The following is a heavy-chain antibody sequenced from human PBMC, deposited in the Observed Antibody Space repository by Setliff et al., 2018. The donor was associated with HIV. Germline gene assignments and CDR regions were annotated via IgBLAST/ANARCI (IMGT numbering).Heavy chain of an antibody. CDR3: ARSQPDTIFGVVIFDY. CDR2: IYYSGST. V-gene: IGHV4-59*08. J-gene: IGHJ4*02. Sequence: SETLSLTCTVSGGSISSYYWSWIRQPPGKGLEWIGYIYYSGSTNYNPSLKSRVTISLDTSKNQLSLRLTSMTAADTAVYYCARSQPDTIFGVVIFDYWGQGKMVTVSS. D-gene: IGHD3-3*01. CDR1: GGSISSYY.